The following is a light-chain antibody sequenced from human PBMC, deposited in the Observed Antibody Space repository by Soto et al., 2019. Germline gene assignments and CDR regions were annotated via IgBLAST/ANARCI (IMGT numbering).Light chain of an antibody. CDR1: MRDVGAYNL. CDR3: GAYTARSTLV. V-gene: IGLV2-14*01. J-gene: IGLJ3*02. CDR2: EVR. Sequence: SVLGLPASVCGSAGQSIPISCSGTMRDVGAYNLVSWYQQHPGTAPKLIIYEVRNRPSGISSRFSASRSGNTASLTISGLPSEDEGDYYCGAYTARSTLVFGGGTK.